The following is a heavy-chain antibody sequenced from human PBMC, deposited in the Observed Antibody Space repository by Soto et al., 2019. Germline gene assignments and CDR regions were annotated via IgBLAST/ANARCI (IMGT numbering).Heavy chain of an antibody. V-gene: IGHV3-30*18. Sequence: GGSLRLSCAASGFTFSSYGMHWVRQAPGKGLEWVAVISYDGGNKYYADSVKGRFTISRDNSKNTLYLQMNSLRAEDTDVYYCAKSLLSLWRGAVPPYYYTDVWGKGTTVTVSS. J-gene: IGHJ6*03. CDR1: GFTFSSYG. CDR3: AKSLLSLWRGAVPPYYYTDV. D-gene: IGHD3-10*01. CDR2: ISYDGGNK.